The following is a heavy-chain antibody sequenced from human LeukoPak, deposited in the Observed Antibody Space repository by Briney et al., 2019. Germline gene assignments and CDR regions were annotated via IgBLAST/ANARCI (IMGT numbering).Heavy chain of an antibody. CDR3: VSPRGFSYGYFDY. D-gene: IGHD5-18*01. V-gene: IGHV4-39*01. CDR2: IYYSGST. Sequence: SETLSLTCTVSGGSTSSSSYYWGWIRQPPGKGLEWIGSIYYSGSTYYNPSLKSRVTISADTSKNQFSLTLGSVSATDTAVYYCVSPRGFSYGYFDYWGQGTLVTVSS. J-gene: IGHJ4*02. CDR1: GGSTSSSSYY.